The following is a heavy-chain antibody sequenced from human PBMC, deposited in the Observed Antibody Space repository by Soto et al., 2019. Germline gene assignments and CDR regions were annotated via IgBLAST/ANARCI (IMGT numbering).Heavy chain of an antibody. CDR2: INPHGGST. J-gene: IGHJ5*02. CDR1: RDTFTSYY. Sequence: VASVKVSCKAPRDTFTSYYINWVRQAPGQGLEWMGVINPHGGSTAYAQKFKGRVTLTRDTSASTVYMEVGSLTSEDTAMYYCARSSGGNFGIIIEGTNWFDPWGQGTLVTVSS. V-gene: IGHV1-46*01. CDR3: ARSSGGNFGIIIEGTNWFDP. D-gene: IGHD1-26*01.